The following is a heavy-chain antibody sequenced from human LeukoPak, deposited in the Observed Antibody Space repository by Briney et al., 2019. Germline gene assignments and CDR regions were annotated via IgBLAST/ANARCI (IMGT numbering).Heavy chain of an antibody. CDR2: IKQDGSEK. CDR3: ARELSGYYWVDAFDI. Sequence: GGSLRLSCAASGFTFSSYWMSWVRQAPGKGLEWVANIKQDGSEKYYVDSVKGRFTISRDNAKNSLYLHMNSLRAEDTAVYYCARELSGYYWVDAFDIWGQGTMVTVSS. J-gene: IGHJ3*02. V-gene: IGHV3-7*01. CDR1: GFTFSSYW. D-gene: IGHD3-22*01.